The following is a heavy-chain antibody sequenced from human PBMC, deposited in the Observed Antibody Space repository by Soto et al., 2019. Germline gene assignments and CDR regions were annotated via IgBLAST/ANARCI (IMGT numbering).Heavy chain of an antibody. D-gene: IGHD6-19*01. J-gene: IGHJ5*02. CDR3: AKIGPYSSGWYTVDP. V-gene: IGHV3-23*01. Sequence: EVQLLESGGGLVQPGGSLRLSCAASGFTFSSYAMSWVRQAPGKGLEWVSAISGSGGSTYYADSVKGRFTISRDNSKNTRYLQMNSLRAEDKAVYYCAKIGPYSSGWYTVDPWGQGTLVTVSS. CDR2: ISGSGGST. CDR1: GFTFSSYA.